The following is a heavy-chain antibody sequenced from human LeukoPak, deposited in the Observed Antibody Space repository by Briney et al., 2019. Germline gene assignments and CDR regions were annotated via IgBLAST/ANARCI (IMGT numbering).Heavy chain of an antibody. V-gene: IGHV4-39*01. CDR3: ARMVRGVYYFDY. CDR2: IYYSGST. CDR1: GGSISSSSYY. J-gene: IGHJ4*02. D-gene: IGHD3-10*01. Sequence: SETLSLTCTVSGGSISSSSYYWGWIRQPPGKGLEWIGSIYYSGSTYYNPSLKSRVTISVDTSKNQFSLKLSSVTAADTAVYHCARMVRGVYYFDYWGQGTLVTVSS.